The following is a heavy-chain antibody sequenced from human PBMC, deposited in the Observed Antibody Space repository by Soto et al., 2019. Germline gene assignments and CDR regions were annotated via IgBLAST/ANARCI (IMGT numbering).Heavy chain of an antibody. Sequence: ASVKVSCKASGYTFSDYYIHWVRQAPGQGLEWMGWINPNSGGTKYAPKFQGGVTMTRDTSITTAYMELSRLRSGDTAVYYCARELATAKPEGVDFWGQGTLVPVSS. CDR2: INPNSGGT. V-gene: IGHV1-2*02. D-gene: IGHD1-1*01. CDR1: GYTFSDYY. J-gene: IGHJ4*02. CDR3: ARELATAKPEGVDF.